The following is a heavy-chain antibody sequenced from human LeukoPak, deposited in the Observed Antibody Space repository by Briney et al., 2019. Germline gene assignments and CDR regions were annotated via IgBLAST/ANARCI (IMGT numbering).Heavy chain of an antibody. Sequence: GASVKVSCKASGYTFTSYYMHWVRQAPGQGLEWMGLINPTGGSTGYAQKFQGRVTMTRDMSTSTDYMELSSLRAEDTAVYYCVKDSEGNYCVDNWGQGTLVTVSS. J-gene: IGHJ4*02. CDR3: VKDSEGNYCVDN. CDR2: INPTGGST. CDR1: GYTFTSYY. D-gene: IGHD3-10*01. V-gene: IGHV1-46*01.